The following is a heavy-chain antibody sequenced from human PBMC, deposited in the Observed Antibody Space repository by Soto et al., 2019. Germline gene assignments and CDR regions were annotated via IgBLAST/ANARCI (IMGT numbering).Heavy chain of an antibody. Sequence: ASVKVSCKASGYTFTSYGISWVRQAPGQGLKWMGWISAYNGNTKYAQKLQGRVTMTTDTSTSTAYMELRSLRSDDTAVYYCARDLTPGVVDHWGQGTLVTSPQ. V-gene: IGHV1-18*01. CDR1: GYTFTSYG. J-gene: IGHJ4*02. D-gene: IGHD3-22*01. CDR3: ARDLTPGVVDH. CDR2: ISAYNGNT.